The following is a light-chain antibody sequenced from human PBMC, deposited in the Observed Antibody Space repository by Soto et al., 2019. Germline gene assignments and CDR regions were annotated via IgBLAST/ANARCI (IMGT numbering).Light chain of an antibody. V-gene: IGKV3-15*01. J-gene: IGKJ4*01. CDR3: QQYNNWHPLT. CDR2: GAS. Sequence: EILMTQSPATLSVSPGERATLSCRASQSVSSNLAWYQQKPGQAPRLLIYGASTSATGIPARFSGSGSGTEFTLTISSLQYEDFAVYYCQQYNNWHPLTFGGGTKVDIK. CDR1: QSVSSN.